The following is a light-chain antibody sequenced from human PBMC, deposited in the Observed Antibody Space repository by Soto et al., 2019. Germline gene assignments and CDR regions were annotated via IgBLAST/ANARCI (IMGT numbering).Light chain of an antibody. J-gene: IGKJ5*01. CDR3: QQGSSPAPT. CDR2: AAS. Sequence: DIQMTQSPSSLSASVGDRVTITCRASQSVSKYLNWYQQKPGKAPNLLIYAASNLQSGVPSRFSGSGSGTEFTLSISSLQPEPFATYCCQQGSSPAPTFGLGTRLDI. V-gene: IGKV1-39*01. CDR1: QSVSKY.